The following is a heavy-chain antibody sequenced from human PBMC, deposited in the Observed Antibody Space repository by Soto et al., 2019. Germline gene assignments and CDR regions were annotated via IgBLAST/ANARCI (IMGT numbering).Heavy chain of an antibody. J-gene: IGHJ6*02. CDR3: ARAAHDILPGSYGMDV. Sequence: ASETLSLTCTVSGGSISSYYWSWIRQPPGKGLEWIGYIYYSGSTNYNPSLKSRVTISVDTSKNQFSLKLSSVTAADTAVYYCARAAHDILPGSYGMDVWGQGTTVTVSS. D-gene: IGHD3-9*01. CDR1: GGSISSYY. V-gene: IGHV4-59*01. CDR2: IYYSGST.